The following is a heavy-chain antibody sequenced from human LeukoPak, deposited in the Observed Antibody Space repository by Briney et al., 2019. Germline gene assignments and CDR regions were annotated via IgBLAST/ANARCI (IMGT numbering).Heavy chain of an antibody. V-gene: IGHV4-39*07. CDR3: ARDYYDSSGSKGNWFDP. D-gene: IGHD3-22*01. J-gene: IGHJ5*02. CDR1: GGSISSSSYY. CDR2: IYYSGST. Sequence: SETLSLTCTVSGGSISSSSYYWGWIRQPPGKGLERIGSIYYSGSTYYNPSLKSRVTISVDTSKNQFSLKLSSVTAADTAVYYCARDYYDSSGSKGNWFDPWGQGTLVTVSS.